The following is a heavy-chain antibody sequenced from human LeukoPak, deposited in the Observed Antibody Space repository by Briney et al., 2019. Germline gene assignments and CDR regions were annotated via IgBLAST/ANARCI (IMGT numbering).Heavy chain of an antibody. J-gene: IGHJ4*02. Sequence: GRSRRPSCAVYGTTFTTYSTNWVRQAPGKGLEWVAYISSSSSTIYYAGSVKGRSTISRDNAKNSLYLQMNSLRDEDTAVYYCASAPLNRVYFDDWGQGTLVSAS. CDR3: ASAPLNRVYFDD. CDR2: ISSSSSTI. CDR1: GTTFTTYS. V-gene: IGHV3-48*02. D-gene: IGHD1-14*01.